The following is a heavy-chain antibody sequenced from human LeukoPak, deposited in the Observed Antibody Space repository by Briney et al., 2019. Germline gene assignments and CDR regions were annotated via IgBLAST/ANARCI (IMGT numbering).Heavy chain of an antibody. J-gene: IGHJ6*03. CDR3: ARGVKQLARFYFYMDV. CDR1: GGSFSGYY. CDR2: INHSGTT. D-gene: IGHD3-22*01. V-gene: IGHV4-34*01. Sequence: SETLSLTCAVSGGSFSGYYWNWIRQPPGKGLEWIGEINHSGTTNYNPSLKSRVTISVDTSRNQVSLNLTSVTAADTAVFYCARGVKQLARFYFYMDVWGKGTTVTVSS.